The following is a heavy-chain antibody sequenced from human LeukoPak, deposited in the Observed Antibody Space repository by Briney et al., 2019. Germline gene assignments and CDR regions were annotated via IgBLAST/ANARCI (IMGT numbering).Heavy chain of an antibody. V-gene: IGHV3-23*01. CDR3: AKDAPALGYCSGGSCYSDAFDI. CDR2: ISGSGGST. D-gene: IGHD2-15*01. CDR1: GFTFSSYA. Sequence: PGGSLRLPCAASGFTFSSYAMSWVRQAPGKGLEWVSAISGSGGSTYYADSVKGRFTISRDNSKNTLYLQMNSLRAEDTAVYYCAKDAPALGYCSGGSCYSDAFDIWGQGTMVTVSS. J-gene: IGHJ3*02.